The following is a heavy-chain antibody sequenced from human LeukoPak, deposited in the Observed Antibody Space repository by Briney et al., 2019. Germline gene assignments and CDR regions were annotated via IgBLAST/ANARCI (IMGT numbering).Heavy chain of an antibody. D-gene: IGHD2-21*01. V-gene: IGHV4-59*01. CDR2: IYYSGST. J-gene: IGHJ4*02. CDR3: ARGFQVLSYYFDY. CDR1: GSSISSYY. Sequence: SETLSLTCTVSGSSISSYYWSWIRQPPGKGLEWIGYIYYSGSTNYNPSLKSRVTISVDTSKNQFSLKLSSVTAADTAVYYCARGFQVLSYYFDYWGQGTLVTVSS.